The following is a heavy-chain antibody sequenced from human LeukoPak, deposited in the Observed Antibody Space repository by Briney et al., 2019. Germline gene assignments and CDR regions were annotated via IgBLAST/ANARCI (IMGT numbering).Heavy chain of an antibody. Sequence: GASVKVSCKASGYTFTGYYMHWVRQAPGQGLEWMGWINTKNGRTSSARKFQGRVTMTRDPSITTVYMDMAWLTSDDTAIYFCARADFIDAGPYLIGPWGQGTLVTVSS. CDR2: INTKNGRT. J-gene: IGHJ5*02. V-gene: IGHV1-2*02. CDR3: ARADFIDAGPYLIGP. CDR1: GYTFTGYY. D-gene: IGHD3-3*01.